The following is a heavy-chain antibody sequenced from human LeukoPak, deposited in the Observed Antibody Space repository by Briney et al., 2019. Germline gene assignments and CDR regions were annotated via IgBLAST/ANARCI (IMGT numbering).Heavy chain of an antibody. V-gene: IGHV3-43*02. J-gene: IGHJ4*02. D-gene: IGHD6-19*01. Sequence: GRSLRLSCAASGFTFDDYAMHWVRQAPGKGLEWVSLISGDGGSTYYADSVKGRFTISRDNSKNSLYLQMNSLRTEDTALYYCAKAGYSSGRGVYYFDYWGQGTLVTVSS. CDR3: AKAGYSSGRGVYYFDY. CDR1: GFTFDDYA. CDR2: ISGDGGST.